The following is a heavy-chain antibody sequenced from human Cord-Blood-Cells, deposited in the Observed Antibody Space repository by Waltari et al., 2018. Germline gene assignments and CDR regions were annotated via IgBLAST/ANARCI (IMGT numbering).Heavy chain of an antibody. Sequence: QVQLVQSGAEVKKPGSSVKVSCKASGGTFSSYAIGWLRRAPGQGLEWMGGIIPMFGTTNYAKKVQGRVTITADESTSTADMELSSLRSEDTAVYYCARDLSRGYDDAFDIWGQGTMVTVSS. CDR2: IIPMFGTT. V-gene: IGHV1-69*01. CDR1: GGTFSSYA. CDR3: ARDLSRGYDDAFDI. J-gene: IGHJ3*02. D-gene: IGHD5-12*01.